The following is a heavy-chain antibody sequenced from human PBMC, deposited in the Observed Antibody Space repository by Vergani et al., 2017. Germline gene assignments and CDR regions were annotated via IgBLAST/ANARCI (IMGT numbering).Heavy chain of an antibody. CDR1: GFTVSSNY. CDR3: SIQVSIDYYYYMDV. CDR2: IYSGGST. J-gene: IGHJ6*03. V-gene: IGHV3-66*04. Sequence: VQLVESGGGVVQPGGSLRLSCAASGFTVSSNYMSWVRQAPGKGLEWVSVIYSGGSTYYADSVKGRFTISRDNSKNTLYLQMNSLRAEDTAVYYCSIQVSIDYYYYMDVWGKGTTVTVSS. D-gene: IGHD2-8*01.